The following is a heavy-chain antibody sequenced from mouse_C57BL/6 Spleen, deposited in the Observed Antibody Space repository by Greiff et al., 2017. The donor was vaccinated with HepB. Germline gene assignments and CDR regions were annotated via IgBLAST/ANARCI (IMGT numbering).Heavy chain of an antibody. CDR2: IHPNSGST. J-gene: IGHJ3*01. V-gene: IGHV1-64*01. Sequence: VQLQQPGAELVKPGASVTLSCKASGYTFTSYWMHWVKQRPGQGLEWIGMIHPNSGSTNYNEKFKSKATLTVDKSSSTAYMQLSSLTSEESAVYYCAKLGQAFAYWGQGTLVTVSA. CDR3: AKLGQAFAY. CDR1: GYTFTSYW. D-gene: IGHD4-1*01.